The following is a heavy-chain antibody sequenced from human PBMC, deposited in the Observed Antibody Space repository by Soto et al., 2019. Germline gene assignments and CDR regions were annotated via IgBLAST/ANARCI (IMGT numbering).Heavy chain of an antibody. CDR1: GFTFSSYS. J-gene: IGHJ4*03. Sequence: SLRLSCAASGFTFSSYSMNWVRQAPGKGLEWVSSISSSSSYIYYADSVKGRFTISRDNAKNSLYLQMNSLRAEDTAVYYCASHPRDSSGYWYYFDYWGQGTTVTVSS. CDR3: ASHPRDSSGYWYYFDY. D-gene: IGHD3-22*01. CDR2: ISSSSSYI. V-gene: IGHV3-21*01.